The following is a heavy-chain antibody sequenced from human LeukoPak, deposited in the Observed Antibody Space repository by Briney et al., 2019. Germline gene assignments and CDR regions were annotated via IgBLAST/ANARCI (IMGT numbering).Heavy chain of an antibody. Sequence: SETLSLTCTVSGGSISSSSYYWGWIRQPPGKGLEWIGSIYYSGSTYYNPSLKSRVTISVDTSKNQFSLKLSSVTAADTAVYYCARGSYDILTGYYSDNWFDPWGQGTLVTVSS. J-gene: IGHJ5*02. CDR1: GGSISSSSYY. CDR3: ARGSYDILTGYYSDNWFDP. CDR2: IYYSGST. D-gene: IGHD3-9*01. V-gene: IGHV4-39*07.